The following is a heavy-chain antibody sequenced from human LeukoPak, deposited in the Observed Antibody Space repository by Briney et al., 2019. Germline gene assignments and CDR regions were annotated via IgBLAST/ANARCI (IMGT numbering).Heavy chain of an antibody. J-gene: IGHJ3*02. V-gene: IGHV4-4*02. CDR1: GGSISSSNW. CDR3: ARGVTMIVVAFYDAFDI. Sequence: SETLSLTCAVSGGSISSSNWWSWVRQPPGKGPEWIGEIYHSGSTNYNPSLKSRVTISVDKSKNQFSLKLSSVTAADTAVYYRARGVTMIVVAFYDAFDIWGQGTMVTVSS. D-gene: IGHD3-22*01. CDR2: IYHSGST.